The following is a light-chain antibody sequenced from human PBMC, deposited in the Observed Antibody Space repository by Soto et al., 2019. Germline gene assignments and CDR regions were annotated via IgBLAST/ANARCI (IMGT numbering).Light chain of an antibody. CDR3: QQYDDWLRLT. CDR1: QSVNIS. CDR2: GAS. V-gene: IGKV3D-15*01. J-gene: IGKJ4*01. Sequence: EIVMTQSPATLSVSPGERATLSCRASQSVNISLAWYQQKPGQAPRLLIFGASSRATGIPARFSGSGSGTEFNLTISSLQSEDFAVYFCQQYDDWLRLTFGGGTKVEIK.